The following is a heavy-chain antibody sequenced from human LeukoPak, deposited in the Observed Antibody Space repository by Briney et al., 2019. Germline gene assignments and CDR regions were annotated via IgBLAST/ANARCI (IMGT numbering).Heavy chain of an antibody. J-gene: IGHJ6*03. V-gene: IGHV3-48*03. CDR2: ISSSGSTI. CDR3: ARGKRQWLAAYYYYMDV. D-gene: IGHD6-19*01. CDR1: GFTFSSYD. Sequence: PGGSLRLSCAASGFTFSSYDMNWVRQAPGKGLEWVSYISSSGSTIYYADSVKGRFTISRDNAKNSLYLQMNSLRAEDTAVYYCARGKRQWLAAYYYYMDVWGKGTTVTVSS.